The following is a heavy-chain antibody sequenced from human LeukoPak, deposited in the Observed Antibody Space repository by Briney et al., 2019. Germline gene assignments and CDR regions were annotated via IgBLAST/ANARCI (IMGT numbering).Heavy chain of an antibody. V-gene: IGHV3-48*04. CDR3: ARDYYYYYYMDV. CDR2: ISSSSSTI. Sequence: GGSLGLSCAAYGFSLSGYWMSWVRQAPGKGLEWVSYISSSSSTIYYADSVKGRFTISRDNAKNSLYLQMNSLRAEDTAVYYCARDYYYYYYMDVWGKGTTVTVSS. J-gene: IGHJ6*03. CDR1: GFSLSGYW.